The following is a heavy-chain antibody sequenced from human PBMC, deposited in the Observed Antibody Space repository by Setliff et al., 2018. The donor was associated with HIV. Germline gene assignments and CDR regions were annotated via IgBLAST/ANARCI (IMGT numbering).Heavy chain of an antibody. V-gene: IGHV1-3*01. CDR2: INAGNGNT. J-gene: IGHJ6*03. D-gene: IGHD2-2*01. CDR3: ARDCSSTSCPGSFNYYYYYYYMDV. CDR1: GYTFSRYA. Sequence: ASVKVSCKASGYTFSRYAMHWVRQAPGQRLEWMGWINAGNGNTKYSQKFQGRVSIARDTSASTVYMELSSLRSEDTAVYYCARDCSSTSCPGSFNYYYYYYYMDVWGKGTTVTVSS.